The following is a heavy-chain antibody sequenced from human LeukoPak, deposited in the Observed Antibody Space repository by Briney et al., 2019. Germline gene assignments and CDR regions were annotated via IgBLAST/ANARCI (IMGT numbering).Heavy chain of an antibody. V-gene: IGHV1-69*06. CDR2: IIPIFGTA. CDR1: GGTFSSYA. D-gene: IGHD2-15*01. CDR3: ARDRLRLGYERTNWFDP. Sequence: SVKVSCKASGGTFSSYAISWVRQAPGQGLEWMGGIIPIFGTANYAQKFQGRVTITADKSTSTAYMELSSLRSEDTAVYYCARDRLRLGYERTNWFDPWGQGTLVTVSS. J-gene: IGHJ5*02.